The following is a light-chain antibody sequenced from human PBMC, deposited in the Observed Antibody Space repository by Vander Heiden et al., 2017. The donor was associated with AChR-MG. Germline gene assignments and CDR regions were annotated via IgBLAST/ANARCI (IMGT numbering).Light chain of an antibody. CDR2: GNS. V-gene: IGLV1-40*01. J-gene: IGLJ1*01. Sequence: QSVLTQPPSASGAPGERVTISCTGSSSNIGANNDVHWYQQLPGTAPKVLIYGNSNRPSGVPDRFSGSKSGTSASLAITGLQAEDDADYYCQSYDNSLSGYVFGTGTKVTVL. CDR3: QSYDNSLSGYV. CDR1: SSNIGANND.